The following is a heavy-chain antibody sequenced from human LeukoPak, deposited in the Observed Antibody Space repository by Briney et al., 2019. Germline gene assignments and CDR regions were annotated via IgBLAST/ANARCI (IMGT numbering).Heavy chain of an antibody. J-gene: IGHJ3*02. CDR1: GGTFSSYA. D-gene: IGHD3-22*01. CDR3: ARDSYYYDSSGCYSDAFDI. Sequence: ASVKVSCKASGGTFSSYAISWVRQAPGQGLEWMGGIIPIFGTANYAQKFQGRVTITTDESTSTAYMELSSLRSEDTAVYYCARDSYYYDSSGCYSDAFDIWGQGTMVTVSS. V-gene: IGHV1-69*05. CDR2: IIPIFGTA.